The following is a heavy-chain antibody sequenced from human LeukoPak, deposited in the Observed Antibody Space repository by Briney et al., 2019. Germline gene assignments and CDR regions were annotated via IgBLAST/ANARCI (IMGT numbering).Heavy chain of an antibody. Sequence: GGSLRLSCAASGFTFSSYSMNWVRQAPGKGLEWVSSISSSSSYIYYADSVKGRFTISRDNSKNTLYLQMNSLRAEDTAVYYCAKDAGIAARVRWNWFDPWGQGTLVTVSS. CDR2: ISSSSSYI. CDR1: GFTFSSYS. J-gene: IGHJ5*02. V-gene: IGHV3-21*01. CDR3: AKDAGIAARVRWNWFDP. D-gene: IGHD6-13*01.